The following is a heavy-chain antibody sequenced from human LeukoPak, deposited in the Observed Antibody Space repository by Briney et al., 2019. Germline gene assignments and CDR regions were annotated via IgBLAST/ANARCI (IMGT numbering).Heavy chain of an antibody. CDR1: GFTFSSYA. D-gene: IGHD1-26*01. CDR2: ISGSGGST. CDR3: AKDKGWGYSTYDYYGMDV. Sequence: GGSLRLSCAASGFTFSSYAMSWVRQAPGKGLEWVSAISGSGGSTYYADSVKGRFTIFRDNSKNTLYLQMNSLRAEDTAVYYCAKDKGWGYSTYDYYGMDVWGQGTTVTVSS. J-gene: IGHJ6*02. V-gene: IGHV3-23*01.